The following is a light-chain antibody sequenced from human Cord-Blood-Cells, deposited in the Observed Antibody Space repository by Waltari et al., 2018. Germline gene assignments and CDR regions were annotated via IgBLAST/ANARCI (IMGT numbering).Light chain of an antibody. CDR2: AAS. Sequence: DTQMTQSPSSLSASVGARVTITCRASQRISSYLNWYQQKPGKAPKLLIYAASSLQSGVPSRFSGSGSGTDFTLTISSLQPEDFATYYCQQSYSTPIFTFGPGTKVDIK. CDR1: QRISSY. V-gene: IGKV1-39*01. CDR3: QQSYSTPIFT. J-gene: IGKJ3*01.